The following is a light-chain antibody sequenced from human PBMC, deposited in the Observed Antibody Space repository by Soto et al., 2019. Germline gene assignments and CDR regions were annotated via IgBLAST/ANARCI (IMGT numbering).Light chain of an antibody. V-gene: IGLV2-14*01. CDR1: SSDVGGYNY. CDR3: QSYDSSLSGYV. CDR2: EVS. J-gene: IGLJ1*01. Sequence: QSALTQPASVSESAGQSITISCTGASSDVGGYNYVSWYQQHPGNAPKLMIYEVSNRPSGVSNRFSGSKSGTSASLAIAGLQAEDEADYYCQSYDSSLSGYVFGTGTKVTVL.